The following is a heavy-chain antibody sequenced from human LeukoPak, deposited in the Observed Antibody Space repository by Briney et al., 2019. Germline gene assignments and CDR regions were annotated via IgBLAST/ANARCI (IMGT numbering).Heavy chain of an antibody. CDR2: INPNSGGT. V-gene: IGHV1-2*02. CDR3: ARAPSSTSCPNI. CDR1: GYTFTGYY. Sequence: GASVKVSCKASGYTFTGYYMHWVRQAPGQGLEWMGWINPNSGGTNYAQKFQGGVTMTRDTSISTAYMELSRLRSDDTAVYYCARAPSSTSCPNIWGQGTMVTVSS. D-gene: IGHD2-2*01. J-gene: IGHJ3*02.